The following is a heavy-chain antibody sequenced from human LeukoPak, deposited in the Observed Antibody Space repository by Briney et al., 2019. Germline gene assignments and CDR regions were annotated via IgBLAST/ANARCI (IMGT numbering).Heavy chain of an antibody. D-gene: IGHD1-20*01. J-gene: IGHJ4*02. CDR1: GGSFSGYY. V-gene: IGHV4-34*01. CDR3: ARGSWRSITGDPRYFDY. CDR2: INHSGST. Sequence: SETLSLTCAVYGGSFSGYYWSWIRQPPGKGLEWIGEINHSGSTNYNPSLKSRVTISVDTSKNQFSLRLSSVTAADTAVYYCARGSWRSITGDPRYFDYWGQGTLVTVSS.